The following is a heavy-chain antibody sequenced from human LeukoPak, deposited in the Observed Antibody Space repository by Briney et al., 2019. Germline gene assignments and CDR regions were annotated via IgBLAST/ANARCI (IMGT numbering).Heavy chain of an antibody. Sequence: GGSLRLSCAASGFTFSSYAMRWVRQAPGKGLEWVSGISGSGDSTYYADSVKGRFTISRDNSKNTLYLQMNSLRAEDTAVYYCARRSGIAVAGAFDYRGQGTLVTVSS. CDR2: ISGSGDST. V-gene: IGHV3-23*01. D-gene: IGHD6-19*01. CDR1: GFTFSSYA. CDR3: ARRSGIAVAGAFDY. J-gene: IGHJ4*02.